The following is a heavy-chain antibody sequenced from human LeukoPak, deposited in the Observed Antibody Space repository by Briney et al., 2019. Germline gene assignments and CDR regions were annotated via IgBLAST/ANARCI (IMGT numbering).Heavy chain of an antibody. V-gene: IGHV3-74*01. CDR2: INSDGSST. CDR3: ARVRGRGYSFWFDP. CDR1: GFTFSSYW. D-gene: IGHD5-18*01. J-gene: IGHJ5*02. Sequence: PGGSLRLSCAASGFTFSSYWLHWVRQAPGKGLVWVSRINSDGSSTSYADSVKGRFTISRDNAKNTLYLQMNSLRAEDTAVYYCARVRGRGYSFWFDPWGQGTLVTVSS.